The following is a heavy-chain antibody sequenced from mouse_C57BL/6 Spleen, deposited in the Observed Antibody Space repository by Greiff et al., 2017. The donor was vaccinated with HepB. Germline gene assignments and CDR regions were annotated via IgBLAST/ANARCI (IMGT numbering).Heavy chain of an antibody. V-gene: IGHV5-12*01. CDR1: GFTFSDYY. CDR3: ARRGFDY. CDR2: ISNGGGST. Sequence: EVKLVESGGGLVQPGGSLKLSCAASGFTFSDYYMYWVRQTPEKRLEWVAYISNGGGSTYYPDTVKGRFTISRDNAKNTLYLQMSRLKSEDTAMYYCARRGFDYWVQGTTLTVSS. J-gene: IGHJ2*01.